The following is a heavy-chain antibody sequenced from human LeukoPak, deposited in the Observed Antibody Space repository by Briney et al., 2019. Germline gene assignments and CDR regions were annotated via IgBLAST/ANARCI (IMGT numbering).Heavy chain of an antibody. J-gene: IGHJ5*02. CDR1: GGSFSGYY. Sequence: SETLSLTCAVYGGSFSGYYWSWIRQPPGKGLEWIGDINHSGSTNYNPSLKSRVTISVDTSKNQFSLKLSSVTAADTAVYYCASRDGWSGSYHGFDPWGQGTLVTVSS. CDR3: ASRDGWSGSYHGFDP. D-gene: IGHD1-26*01. CDR2: INHSGST. V-gene: IGHV4-34*01.